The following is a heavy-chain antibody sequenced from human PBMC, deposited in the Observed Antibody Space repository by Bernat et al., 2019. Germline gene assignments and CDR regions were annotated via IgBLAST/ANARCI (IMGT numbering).Heavy chain of an antibody. CDR2: IGGSDGRT. J-gene: IGHJ4*02. D-gene: IGHD1-7*01. CDR3: ANLYGNYPDY. Sequence: EVQLLESGGGLVQPGGSLRLSCAASGFTFSSYAMNWVRQAPGKGLEWVSGIGGSDGRTFYADSVKGRFTISRDNSKNTLYLQMNSLRAENTAVYYCANLYGNYPDYWGQGTLVTVSS. CDR1: GFTFSSYA. V-gene: IGHV3-23*01.